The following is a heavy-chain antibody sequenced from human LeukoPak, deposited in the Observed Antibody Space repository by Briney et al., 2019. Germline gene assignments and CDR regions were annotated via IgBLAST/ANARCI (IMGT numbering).Heavy chain of an antibody. CDR3: ARASLSGWYGSNWFDP. D-gene: IGHD6-19*01. Sequence: ASVKVSCKASGYTFTSYAMHWVRQAPGQRLEWMGWINAGNGNTKYSQKFQGRVTITRDTSASTAYMELSSLRSEDTAVYYCARASLSGWYGSNWFDPWGQGTLVTVSS. CDR2: INAGNGNT. CDR1: GYTFTSYA. V-gene: IGHV1-3*01. J-gene: IGHJ5*02.